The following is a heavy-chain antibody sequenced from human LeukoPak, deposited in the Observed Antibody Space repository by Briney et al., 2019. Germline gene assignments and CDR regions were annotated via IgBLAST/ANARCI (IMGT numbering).Heavy chain of an antibody. CDR3: AKGRPRRYCSSTSRYTAEH. D-gene: IGHD2-2*02. CDR1: GFTFSSYG. CDR2: IRYDGSNK. V-gene: IGHV3-30*02. J-gene: IGHJ4*02. Sequence: PGGSLRLSCAASGFTFSSYGMHWVRQAPGKGLEWVAFIRYDGSNKYYADSVKGRFTISRDNSKNTLYQQMNSLRAEDTAVYYCAKGRPRRYCSSTSRYTAEHWGQGTLVTVSS.